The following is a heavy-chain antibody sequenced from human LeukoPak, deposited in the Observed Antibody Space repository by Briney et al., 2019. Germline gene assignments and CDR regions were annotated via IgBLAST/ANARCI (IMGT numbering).Heavy chain of an antibody. J-gene: IGHJ6*02. Sequence: GGSLRLSCAAPGFTFSTYGMHWVRQAPGKGLEWVAVISYDGSNKYYADSVKGRFTISRDNSKCTLYLQINSLRAEDTAVYYCAKSLGFQPYGTGVWGQGTTVTVSS. CDR2: ISYDGSNK. CDR1: GFTFSTYG. V-gene: IGHV3-30*18. D-gene: IGHD3-3*01. CDR3: AKSLGFQPYGTGV.